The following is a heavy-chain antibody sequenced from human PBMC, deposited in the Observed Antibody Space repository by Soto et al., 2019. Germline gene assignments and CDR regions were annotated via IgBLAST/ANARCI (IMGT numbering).Heavy chain of an antibody. CDR2: IGTAGDT. CDR3: ARAAWGSGSYYPNYYYGMDV. D-gene: IGHD3-10*01. Sequence: PGGSLRLSCAASGFTFSSYDMHWVRQATGKGLEWVSAIGTAGDTYYPGSVKGRFTISRENAKNSLYLQMNSLRAGDTAVYYCARAAWGSGSYYPNYYYGMDVWGQGTTVTVSS. J-gene: IGHJ6*02. V-gene: IGHV3-13*01. CDR1: GFTFSSYD.